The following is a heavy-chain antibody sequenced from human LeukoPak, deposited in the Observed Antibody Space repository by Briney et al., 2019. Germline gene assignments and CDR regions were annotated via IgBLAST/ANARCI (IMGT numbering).Heavy chain of an antibody. J-gene: IGHJ4*02. CDR3: ARAVLLYDYVVFDY. D-gene: IGHD3-16*01. Sequence: SETLSLTCTVSGGSISSGGYYWSWIRQHPGKGLEWIGYIYYSGSTYYNPSLKSRATISVDTSKNQFSLKLSSVTAADTAVYYCARAVLLYDYVVFDYWGQGTLVTVSS. V-gene: IGHV4-31*03. CDR2: IYYSGST. CDR1: GGSISSGGYY.